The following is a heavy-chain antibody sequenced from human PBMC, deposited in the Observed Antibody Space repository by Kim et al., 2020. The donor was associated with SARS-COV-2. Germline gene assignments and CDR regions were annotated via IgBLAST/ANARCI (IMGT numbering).Heavy chain of an antibody. CDR1: RYNFTSYW. CDR3: ARGYRYGYFDY. CDR2: MYPDDSET. Sequence: GESLKISCKGSRYNFTSYWIAWVRQMPGEGLELMGLMYPDDSETTYSPSFQGQVTIPADKSISTAYLQWNSLKASDTAMYYCARGYRYGYFDYWGQGTPVTVSS. J-gene: IGHJ4*02. V-gene: IGHV5-51*01. D-gene: IGHD5-12*01.